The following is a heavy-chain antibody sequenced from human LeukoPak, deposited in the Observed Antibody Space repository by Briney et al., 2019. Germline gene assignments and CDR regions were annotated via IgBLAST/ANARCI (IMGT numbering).Heavy chain of an antibody. Sequence: SETLSLTCTVSGGSISSSSYYWGWIRQPPGKGLEWIGSIYYSGSTYYNPSLKSRVTISVDTSKNQFSLKLSSVTAADTAVYYCARDGWRSLDYWGQGTLVTVSS. CDR3: ARDGWRSLDY. V-gene: IGHV4-39*07. CDR1: GGSISSSSYY. J-gene: IGHJ4*02. CDR2: IYYSGST. D-gene: IGHD6-19*01.